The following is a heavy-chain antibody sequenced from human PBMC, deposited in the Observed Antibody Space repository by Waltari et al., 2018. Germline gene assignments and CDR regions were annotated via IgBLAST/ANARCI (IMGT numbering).Heavy chain of an antibody. Sequence: EVQLVESGGGLVQPGGSLRLSCAASGFTVSSNYMSWVRQAPGKGLEWGSVIYSGGSKYYAGSVKGRVTISRDNSKNTLYLQMDSLRAEDTAVYYCARPHTAMAYGMDVWGQGTTVTVSS. CDR1: GFTVSSNY. CDR3: ARPHTAMAYGMDV. J-gene: IGHJ6*02. CDR2: IYSGGSK. D-gene: IGHD5-18*01. V-gene: IGHV3-66*02.